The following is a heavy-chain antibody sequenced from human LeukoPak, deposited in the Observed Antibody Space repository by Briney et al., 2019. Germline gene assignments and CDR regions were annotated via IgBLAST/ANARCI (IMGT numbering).Heavy chain of an antibody. D-gene: IGHD6-19*01. Sequence: ASVKVTCKASGYTFTSYGISWVRQAPGQGLEWMGWISAYNGNTNYAQKLQGRVTMTTDTSTSTAYMELGSLRSDDTAVYYCARGGSEWLVQAPWDYLGQGTLVTVSS. CDR3: ARGGSEWLVQAPWDY. V-gene: IGHV1-18*01. CDR2: ISAYNGNT. CDR1: GYTFTSYG. J-gene: IGHJ4*02.